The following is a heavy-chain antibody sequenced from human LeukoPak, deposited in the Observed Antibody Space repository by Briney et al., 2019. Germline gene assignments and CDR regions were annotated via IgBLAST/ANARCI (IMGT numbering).Heavy chain of an antibody. Sequence: PSETLSLTXTVSGGSLRSYYWSWIRQPPGKGLEWIGYIYYSGSTNYNPSLKSRVTISVDTSKNQFSLKLSSVTAADTAVYYCAGGITGTTMAYWGQGTLVTVSS. D-gene: IGHD1-7*01. CDR2: IYYSGST. V-gene: IGHV4-59*01. J-gene: IGHJ4*02. CDR1: GGSLRSYY. CDR3: AGGITGTTMAY.